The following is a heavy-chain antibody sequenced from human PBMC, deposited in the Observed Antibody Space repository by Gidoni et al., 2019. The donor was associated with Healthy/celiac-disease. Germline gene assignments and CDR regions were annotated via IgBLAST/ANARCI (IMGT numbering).Heavy chain of an antibody. J-gene: IGHJ6*02. D-gene: IGHD3-3*01. V-gene: IGHV4-4*07. CDR1: GGSISSYY. CDR3: ARDDHGGPFGYYYGMDV. Sequence: QVQLQESGPGLVKPPETLSLTCTVSGGSISSYYWSWIRQPAGKGLEWIGRIYTSGSTNYNPSLKSRVTMSVDTSKNQFSLKLSSVTAADTAVYYCARDDHGGPFGYYYGMDVWGQGTTVTVSS. CDR2: IYTSGST.